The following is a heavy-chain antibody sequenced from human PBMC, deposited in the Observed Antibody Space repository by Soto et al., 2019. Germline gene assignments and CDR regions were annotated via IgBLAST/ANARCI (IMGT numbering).Heavy chain of an antibody. J-gene: IGHJ6*02. V-gene: IGHV3-23*01. CDR3: AKDQGDGYSTLLRRYYYYGMNV. CDR2: ISGSAGST. Sequence: SLTLSCASSGFTFSSYAMSWDRQAPGKGLEWVSAISGSAGSTHYADSVKGRFTISRDNSKNTLYLQMNSLRAEDTAVYYCAKDQGDGYSTLLRRYYYYGMNVWGQGTTVTVSS. CDR1: GFTFSSYA. D-gene: IGHD2-21*01.